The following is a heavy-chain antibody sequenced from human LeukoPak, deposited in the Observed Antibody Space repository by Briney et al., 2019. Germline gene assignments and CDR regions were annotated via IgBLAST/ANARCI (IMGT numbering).Heavy chain of an antibody. CDR2: IYTDNST. CDR1: GFTVKSNY. V-gene: IGHV3-53*01. D-gene: IGHD1-7*01. Sequence: GGSLRLSCAASGFTVKSNYMSWVRQAPGKGLEWVAVIYTDNSTYYADSVKGRFTISRDISKNTVYLQMNSLGAEDTAVYYCARPTTYGSYFDYWGQGALVTVSS. J-gene: IGHJ4*02. CDR3: ARPTTYGSYFDY.